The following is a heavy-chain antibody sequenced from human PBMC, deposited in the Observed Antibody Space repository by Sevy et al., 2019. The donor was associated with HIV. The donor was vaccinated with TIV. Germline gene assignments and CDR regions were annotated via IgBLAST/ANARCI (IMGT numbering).Heavy chain of an antibody. V-gene: IGHV3-20*04. CDR3: ARVDYGDYGED. Sequence: GGSLRLSCAASGFTFDDYGMSWVRQAPGKGLEWVSGINWNAGSTGYADSVKGRFTISRDNAKNSLYLQMNSLRAEDTALYYCARVDYGDYGEDWGQGTLVTVSS. CDR1: GFTFDDYG. J-gene: IGHJ4*02. CDR2: INWNAGST. D-gene: IGHD4-17*01.